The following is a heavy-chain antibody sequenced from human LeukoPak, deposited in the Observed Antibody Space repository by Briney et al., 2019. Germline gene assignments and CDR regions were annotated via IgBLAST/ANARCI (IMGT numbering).Heavy chain of an antibody. CDR2: IYYTGST. V-gene: IGHV4-61*01. Sequence: RTSETLSLTCTVSGGSVSSDSYYWSWIRQPPGKGLEWIGCIYYTGSTNYNPSLKSRVTISVDMSKNQFSLKLTSVTAADTAVYYCATKGPRRGYFDYWGQGTLVAVSS. CDR3: ATKGPRRGYFDY. CDR1: GGSVSSDSYY. J-gene: IGHJ4*02.